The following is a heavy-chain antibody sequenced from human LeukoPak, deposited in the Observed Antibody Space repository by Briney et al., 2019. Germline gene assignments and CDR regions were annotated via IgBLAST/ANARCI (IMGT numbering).Heavy chain of an antibody. J-gene: IGHJ5*02. D-gene: IGHD3-22*01. CDR3: ARSYYDSSGYHGWFDP. V-gene: IGHV1-46*01. CDR2: INPSGGST. Sequence: ASVKVSCKGSGYTFTSYYMHWVRQAPGQGLEWMGIINPSGGSTSYAQKFQGRVTMTRDTSTSTVYMELSSLRSEDTAVYYCARSYYDSSGYHGWFDPWGQGTLVTVSS. CDR1: GYTFTSYY.